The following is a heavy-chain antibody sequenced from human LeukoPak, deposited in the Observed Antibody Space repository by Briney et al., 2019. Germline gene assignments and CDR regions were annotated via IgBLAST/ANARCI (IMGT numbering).Heavy chain of an antibody. Sequence: ASVKVSCKASGYTFTSYAMHWVRQAPGQRLEWMGWINAGNGNTKYSQKFQGRVTITRDTSASTAYMELSSLRSEDTAVYYCARYGSVPNYYYGMDVWGQGTTVTVSS. D-gene: IGHD3-10*01. CDR1: GYTFTSYA. J-gene: IGHJ6*02. V-gene: IGHV1-3*01. CDR2: INAGNGNT. CDR3: ARYGSVPNYYYGMDV.